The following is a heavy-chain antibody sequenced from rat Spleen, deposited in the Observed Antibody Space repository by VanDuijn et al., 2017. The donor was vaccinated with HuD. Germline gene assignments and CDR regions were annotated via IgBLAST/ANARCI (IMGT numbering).Heavy chain of an antibody. V-gene: IGHV5-29*01. CDR1: GFTFSNYG. CDR3: ARHNSGYGVMDA. D-gene: IGHD4-3*01. CDR2: ITYDGSHT. J-gene: IGHJ4*01. Sequence: EVQLVESGGGLVQPGRSLKLSCAASGFTFSNYGMAWVRQTPTKGLEWVAIITYDGSHTYYRDSVKGRFTISRDNAKSTLYLQMDSLRSEDTATYYCARHNSGYGVMDAWGQGASVTVSS.